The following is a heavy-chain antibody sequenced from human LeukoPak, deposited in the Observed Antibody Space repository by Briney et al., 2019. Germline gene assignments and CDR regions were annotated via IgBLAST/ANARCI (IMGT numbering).Heavy chain of an antibody. V-gene: IGHV1-2*02. J-gene: IGHJ5*02. Sequence: ASVKVSCKASGYTFTGYYMHWVRQAPGQGLEWMGWINPNSGGTNYAQKFQGRVTMTRDTSISTAYMELSRLRSDDTAVYYCARVLGGSGSARFDPWGQGTLVTVSS. CDR2: INPNSGGT. D-gene: IGHD3-10*01. CDR3: ARVLGGSGSARFDP. CDR1: GYTFTGYY.